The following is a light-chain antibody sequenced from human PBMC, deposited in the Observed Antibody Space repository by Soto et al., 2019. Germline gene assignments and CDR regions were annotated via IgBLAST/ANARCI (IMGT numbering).Light chain of an antibody. Sequence: EIVMTQSPATLSLPPGERATLSCRASQTIDNTLAWYQRKPGQAPRLLIYGASSRAPGIPDRFSGSGSGTDFTLTISRLEPEDFAVYYCQQYGSTPVTFGQGTKVDIK. CDR3: QQYGSTPVT. V-gene: IGKV3-20*01. CDR2: GAS. CDR1: QTIDNT. J-gene: IGKJ1*01.